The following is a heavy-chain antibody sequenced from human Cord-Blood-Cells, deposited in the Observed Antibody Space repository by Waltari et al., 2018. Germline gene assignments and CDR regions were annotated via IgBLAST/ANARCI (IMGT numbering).Heavy chain of an antibody. J-gene: IGHJ3*02. D-gene: IGHD2-21*01. CDR2: IWYDGSNK. CDR1: GFTFSSYG. V-gene: IGHV3-33*01. Sequence: QVQLVESGGGVVQPGRSLRLSCAASGFTFSSYGMHWVRAAPGKGLEWVAVIWYDGSNKYYADSVKGRFTISRDNSKNTLYLQMNSLRAEDTAVYYCARDRAYCGGDCHDAFDIWGQGTMVTVSS. CDR3: ARDRAYCGGDCHDAFDI.